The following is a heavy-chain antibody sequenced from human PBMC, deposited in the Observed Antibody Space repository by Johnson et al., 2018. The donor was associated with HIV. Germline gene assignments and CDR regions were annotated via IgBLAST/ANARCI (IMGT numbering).Heavy chain of an antibody. Sequence: QVQLVESGGGVVQPGRSLRLSCAASGFTFSDYYMNWIRQAPGKGLEWVSYISTSGSTIYYADSVKGRFTISRDNAKNSLYLQMNSLRAEDTAVYYCARRAIRDAFDIWGQGTMVTVSS. V-gene: IGHV3-11*04. J-gene: IGHJ3*02. CDR2: ISTSGSTI. CDR3: ARRAIRDAFDI. CDR1: GFTFSDYY.